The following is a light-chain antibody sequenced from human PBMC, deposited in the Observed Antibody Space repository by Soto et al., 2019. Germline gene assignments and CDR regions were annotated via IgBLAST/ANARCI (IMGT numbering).Light chain of an antibody. CDR1: QTVSSNY. CDR2: AAS. J-gene: IGKJ1*01. Sequence: EIVLTQSPGTLSVSPGERATLSCRASQTVSSNYLAWYQQKPGQAPGLLISAASNRATGVPDRCSGSGSGTDFNLTISRLEPEDFAVFYCQQYNNWPQTFGQGTKVEIK. V-gene: IGKV3-20*01. CDR3: QQYNNWPQT.